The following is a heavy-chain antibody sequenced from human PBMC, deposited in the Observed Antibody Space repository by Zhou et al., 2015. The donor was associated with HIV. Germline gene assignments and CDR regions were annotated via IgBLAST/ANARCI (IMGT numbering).Heavy chain of an antibody. V-gene: IGHV3-73*01. CDR2: IRTKTNKYAT. J-gene: IGHJ4*02. CDR1: GFTFSGSA. D-gene: IGHD2-2*01. Sequence: EVRLVESGGGLVQPGGSLRLSCAASGFTFSGSAIHWVRQPSGKGLEWVGHIRTKTNKYATAYAASLKGRLTISRDDSKNTAYLQMNSLKTEDTAVYYCTRLGGYCSNTTCYRNFWGQGTLVTVSS. CDR3: TRLGGYCSNTTCYRNF.